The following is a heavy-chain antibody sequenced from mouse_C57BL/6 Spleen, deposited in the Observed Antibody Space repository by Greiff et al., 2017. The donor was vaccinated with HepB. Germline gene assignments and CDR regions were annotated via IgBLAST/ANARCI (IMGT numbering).Heavy chain of an antibody. V-gene: IGHV1-15*01. J-gene: IGHJ2*01. CDR2: IDPETGGT. CDR3: TRGATVVATEGYYFDY. D-gene: IGHD1-1*01. Sequence: QVQLKQSGAELVRPGASVTLSCKASGYTFTDYEMHWVKQTPVHGLEWIGAIDPETGGTAYNQKFKGKAILTADKSSSTAYMELRSLTSEDSAVYYCTRGATVVATEGYYFDYWGQGTTLTVSS. CDR1: GYTFTDYE.